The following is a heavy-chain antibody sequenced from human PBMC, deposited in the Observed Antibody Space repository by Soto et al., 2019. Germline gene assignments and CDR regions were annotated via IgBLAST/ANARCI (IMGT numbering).Heavy chain of an antibody. CDR3: ATKLYYYGSGSYYNHQPDDAFDI. V-gene: IGHV3-48*02. Sequence: GGSLRLSCAASGFTFSSYSMNWVRQAPGKGLEWVSYISSSSSTIYYADSVKGRFTISRDNAKNSLYLQMNSLRDEDTAVYYCATKLYYYGSGSYYNHQPDDAFDIWGQGTMVTVSS. CDR1: GFTFSSYS. J-gene: IGHJ3*02. D-gene: IGHD3-10*01. CDR2: ISSSSSTI.